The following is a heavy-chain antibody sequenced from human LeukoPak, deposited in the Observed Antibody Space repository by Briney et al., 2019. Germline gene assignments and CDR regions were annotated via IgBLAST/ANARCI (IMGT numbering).Heavy chain of an antibody. CDR1: GVTFSYYW. CDR3: VREGGYDPFEN. D-gene: IGHD5-12*01. V-gene: IGHV3-74*01. Sequence: GGSLRLSCAASGVTFSYYWMHWVRQAPGKGLVWVSRIDSDGSSRSYAGSVKGRFTISRDNAKNTLYLQMNSLRAEDTAVYCCVREGGYDPFENWGQGTLVTVSS. CDR2: IDSDGSSR. J-gene: IGHJ4*02.